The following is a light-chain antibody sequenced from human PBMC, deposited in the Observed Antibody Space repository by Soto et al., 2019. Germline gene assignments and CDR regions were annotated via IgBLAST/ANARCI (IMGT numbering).Light chain of an antibody. CDR3: QQYYSDFFT. Sequence: DIVMTQSPDSLTVSLGERATINCKSSQSLLYSSNNKTYLSWYQRRPGQSPKMLIFWASARESGVPDRFAGSRSETDFTLTISSLQAEYAAVYYCQQYYSDFFTFGQGTRLEIK. J-gene: IGKJ2*01. CDR1: QSLLYSSNNKTY. V-gene: IGKV4-1*01. CDR2: WAS.